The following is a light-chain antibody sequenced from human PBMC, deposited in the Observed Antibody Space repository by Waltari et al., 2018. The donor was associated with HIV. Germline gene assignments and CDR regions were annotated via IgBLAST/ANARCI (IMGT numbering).Light chain of an antibody. CDR1: SSNIGSSY. V-gene: IGLV1-47*01. CDR2: RNN. Sequence: QSVLTQPPSASGTPGQRVTISCSGSSSNIGSSYVYWYQQLPGTAPQLLMYRNNKGPSGFPTRSSGSNPGTPASRAISGPGSEEEADYYCETWDDSWMGLWLFGGGTKLTAL. CDR3: ETWDDSWMGLWL. J-gene: IGLJ3*02.